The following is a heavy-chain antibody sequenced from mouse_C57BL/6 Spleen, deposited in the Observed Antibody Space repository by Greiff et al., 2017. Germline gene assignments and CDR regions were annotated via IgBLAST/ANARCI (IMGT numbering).Heavy chain of an antibody. V-gene: IGHV1-42*01. CDR3: ARSNYDGSGWFAY. CDR1: GYSFTGYY. CDR2: INPSTGGT. J-gene: IGHJ3*01. D-gene: IGHD2-4*01. Sequence: VQLQQSGPELVKPGASVKISCKASGYSFTGYYMNWVKQSPEKSLEWIGEINPSTGGTTYNQKFKAKATLTVDKSSSTAYMQLKSLTSEDSAVYYCARSNYDGSGWFAYWGQGTLVTVSA.